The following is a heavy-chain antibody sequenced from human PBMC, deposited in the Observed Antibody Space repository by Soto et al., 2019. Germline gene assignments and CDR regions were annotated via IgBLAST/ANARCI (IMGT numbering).Heavy chain of an antibody. Sequence: GESLKISCNGSGYIFTSYWISWVRQMPGKGLEWMGRIDPSDSYTNYSPSFQGHVTISADKSISTAYLQWSSLKASDTAMYYCARHRAYYYGSGSYYDYYGMDVWGQGTTVTVSS. CDR2: IDPSDSYT. CDR1: GYIFTSYW. J-gene: IGHJ6*02. V-gene: IGHV5-10-1*01. CDR3: ARHRAYYYGSGSYYDYYGMDV. D-gene: IGHD3-10*01.